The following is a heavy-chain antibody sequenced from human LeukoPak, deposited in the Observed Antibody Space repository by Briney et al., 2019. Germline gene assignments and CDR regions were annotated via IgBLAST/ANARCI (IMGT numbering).Heavy chain of an antibody. J-gene: IGHJ4*02. D-gene: IGHD3-10*01. CDR3: VHRQMGRSWYSFDY. V-gene: IGHV2-5*01. Sequence: SGPALVKPTQTLTLTCTFSGFSLTTSGVAVSWIRQPPGKALESLALIYWMDEKRYSPSLKSRLTITKDTPKNQVVLTMTNMDPVDTATYYCVHRQMGRSWYSFDYWGQGILVTVSS. CDR2: IYWMDEK. CDR1: GFSLTTSGVA.